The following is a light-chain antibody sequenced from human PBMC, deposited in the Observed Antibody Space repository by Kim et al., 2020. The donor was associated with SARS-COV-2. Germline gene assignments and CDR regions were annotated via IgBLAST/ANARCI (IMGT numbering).Light chain of an antibody. CDR1: SCDIDQHY. CDR3: QSYNRDNVL. J-gene: IGLJ2*01. Sequence: KPATTPLTPNSCDIDQHYLELFQQPPELVPTHGIYEDDQKPPWVSERFSCSLHHSFNSAPLTISGLRTEDEADYYCQSYNRDNVLFGGGTKVTVL. CDR2: EDD. V-gene: IGLV6-57*01.